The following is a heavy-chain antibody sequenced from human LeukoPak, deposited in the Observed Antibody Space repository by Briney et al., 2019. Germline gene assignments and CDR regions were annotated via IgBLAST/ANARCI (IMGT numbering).Heavy chain of an antibody. D-gene: IGHD6-13*01. J-gene: IGHJ6*02. CDR2: INPNSGGT. CDR3: ARDRGSSSWYGNYYYGMDV. CDR1: GYTFTGYY. V-gene: IGHV1-2*04. Sequence: ASVKVSCNASGYTFTGYYMHWVRQAPGQGLEWMGWINPNSGGTNYAQKFQGWVTMTRDTSISTAYMELSRLRSDDTAVYYCARDRGSSSWYGNYYYGMDVWGQGTTVTVSS.